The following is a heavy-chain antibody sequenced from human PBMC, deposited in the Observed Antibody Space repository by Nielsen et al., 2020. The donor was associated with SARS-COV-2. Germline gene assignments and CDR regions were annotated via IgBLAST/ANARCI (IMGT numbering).Heavy chain of an antibody. V-gene: IGHV4-59*08. J-gene: IGHJ5*02. Sequence: SETLSLTCTVSGGSISSYYWSWIRQPPGKGLEWIGYIYYSGSTNYNPSLKSRVTISVDASKNQFSLKLSSVTAADTAAYYCARQLTDYDFWSGYWFDPWGQGTLVTVSS. CDR3: ARQLTDYDFWSGYWFDP. CDR1: GGSISSYY. D-gene: IGHD3-3*01. CDR2: IYYSGST.